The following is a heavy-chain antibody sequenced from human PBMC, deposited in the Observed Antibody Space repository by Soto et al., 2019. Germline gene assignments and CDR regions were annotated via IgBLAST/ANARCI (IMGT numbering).Heavy chain of an antibody. V-gene: IGHV1-2*02. J-gene: IGHJ4*02. D-gene: IGHD6-19*01. Sequence: GDSVKVSCKASGYTFTAYSMHWVRQAPGQGLEWVGWFNPNSGDTIYAQKFQGRVTLTRGTSIGTAYMELYSLTSDDTAVYYCAREASAVISLDYWGQGTLVTVSS. CDR3: AREASAVISLDY. CDR2: FNPNSGDT. CDR1: GYTFTAYS.